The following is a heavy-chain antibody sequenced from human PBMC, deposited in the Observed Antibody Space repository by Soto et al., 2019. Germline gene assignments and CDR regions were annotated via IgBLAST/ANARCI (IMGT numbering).Heavy chain of an antibody. V-gene: IGHV1-69*12. CDR3: VRVVAIPGYPDN. Sequence: QVQLVQSGAEVRQPASSVKVSCKTSGGTLSSYAISWVRQAPGQGLEWMGGIVPIVDTSTYAQKFQGRVTITADEPTSTVYRELSSLRSDDTAVYYCVRVVAIPGYPDNWGQGTLVTVSS. CDR2: IVPIVDTS. J-gene: IGHJ4*02. D-gene: IGHD5-12*01. CDR1: GGTLSSYA.